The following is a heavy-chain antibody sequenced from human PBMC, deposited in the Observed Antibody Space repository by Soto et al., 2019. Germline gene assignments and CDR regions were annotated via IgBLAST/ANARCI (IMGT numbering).Heavy chain of an antibody. J-gene: IGHJ4*02. CDR1: GFTFSSYG. Sequence: GGSLRLSCAASGFTFSSYGMHWVRQAPGKGLEWVAVISYDGSNKYYADSVKGRFTISRDNSKNTLYLQMNSLRAEDTAVYYCAKDRDTIAAAVYDYWGQGTLVTVSS. V-gene: IGHV3-30*18. D-gene: IGHD6-13*01. CDR2: ISYDGSNK. CDR3: AKDRDTIAAAVYDY.